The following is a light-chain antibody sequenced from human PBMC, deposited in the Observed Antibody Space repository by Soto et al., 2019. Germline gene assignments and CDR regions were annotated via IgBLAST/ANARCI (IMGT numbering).Light chain of an antibody. Sequence: QSVLIQPPSSSSTPGQRVTISCSGSYSNIGTFYVYWYQLLPGSAPRLLVYLDHQRPSGVPDRFSGSKSGTSASLAISGLRSEDEGDYFCAAWDDGLHAYAYGTRTKVTVL. CDR3: AAWDDGLHAYA. J-gene: IGLJ1*01. V-gene: IGLV1-47*02. CDR2: LDH. CDR1: YSNIGTFY.